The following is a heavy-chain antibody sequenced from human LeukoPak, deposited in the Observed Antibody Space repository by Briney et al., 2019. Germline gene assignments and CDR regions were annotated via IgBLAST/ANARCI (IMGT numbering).Heavy chain of an antibody. Sequence: SETLSLTCNVSGASISSSAYYWGWIRQPPGKALEWIGTIYSTGSTYYNPSLESRITMSLDTSRNHFSLKVNSVTAADTAVYYCARLQQWLVPFDCWGQGTLVTVSS. CDR3: ARLQQWLVPFDC. J-gene: IGHJ4*02. V-gene: IGHV4-39*07. CDR2: IYSTGST. CDR1: GASISSSAYY. D-gene: IGHD6-19*01.